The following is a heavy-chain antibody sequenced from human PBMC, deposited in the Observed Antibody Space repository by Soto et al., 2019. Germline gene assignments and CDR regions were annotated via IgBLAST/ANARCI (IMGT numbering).Heavy chain of an antibody. CDR3: MGGLDY. CDR1: GFTFSGSA. D-gene: IGHD3-16*01. V-gene: IGHV3-73*02. Sequence: EVQLVESGGGLVQPGGSLKLSCAASGFTFSGSAMHWVRQASGKGLEWVGRSRSKANSYATAYAASVKGRFTISRDDSKNTAYLQMNSLKTEDTAVYYCMGGLDYWGQGTLVNVSS. J-gene: IGHJ4*02. CDR2: SRSKANSYAT.